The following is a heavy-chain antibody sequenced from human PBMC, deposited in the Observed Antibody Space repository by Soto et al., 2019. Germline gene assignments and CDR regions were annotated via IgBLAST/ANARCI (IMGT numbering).Heavy chain of an antibody. CDR1: GGSISSYY. V-gene: IGHV4-59*01. Sequence: PSETLSLTCTVSGGSISSYYWSWIRQPPGKGLEWIGYIYYSGSTNYNPSLKSRVTISVDTSKNQFSLKLSSVTAADTAAYYCARSYGASLDYWGQGTLVTVS. J-gene: IGHJ4*02. CDR3: ARSYGASLDY. D-gene: IGHD4-17*01. CDR2: IYYSGST.